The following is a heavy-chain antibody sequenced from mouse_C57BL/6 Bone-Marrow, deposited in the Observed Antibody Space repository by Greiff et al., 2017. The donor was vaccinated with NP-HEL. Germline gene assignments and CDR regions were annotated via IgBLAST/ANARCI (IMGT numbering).Heavy chain of an antibody. D-gene: IGHD3-1*01. CDR3: ARSGDYYAMDY. Sequence: LQQPGASVKMSCKASGYTFTSYWITWVKQRPGQGLEWIGDIYPGSGSTNYNEKFKSKATLTVDTSSSTAYMQLSSLTSEDSAVYYCARSGDYYAMDYWGQGTSVTVSS. CDR1: GYTFTSYW. CDR2: IYPGSGST. J-gene: IGHJ4*01. V-gene: IGHV1-55*01.